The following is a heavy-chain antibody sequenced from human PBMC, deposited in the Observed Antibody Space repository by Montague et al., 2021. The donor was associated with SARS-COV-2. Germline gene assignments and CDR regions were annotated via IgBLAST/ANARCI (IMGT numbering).Heavy chain of an antibody. Sequence: SETLSLTCTVSGGSIRTSSYYWGWIRQPPGKGLDWIGSIYYSGSTYYNPSLKSRVTISVDTSKNQFSLKLSSVTAADTAVYYCASPYGMDVWGQGTTVTVSS. CDR2: IYYSGST. CDR3: ASPYGMDV. J-gene: IGHJ6*02. V-gene: IGHV4-39*01. CDR1: GGSIRTSSYY.